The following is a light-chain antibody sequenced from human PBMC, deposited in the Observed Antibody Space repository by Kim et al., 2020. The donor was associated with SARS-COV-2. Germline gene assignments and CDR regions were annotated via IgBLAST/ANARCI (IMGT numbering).Light chain of an antibody. J-gene: IGKJ2*01. CDR1: QSISSW. CDR2: KAS. Sequence: SASVGDRVTITCRASQSISSWLAWYQQKPGTAPKLLIYKASNLESGAPSRFSGSGSGTEFTLTISSLQPDDFATYYCQQYNSDAYTFGQGTKLEI. CDR3: QQYNSDAYT. V-gene: IGKV1-5*03.